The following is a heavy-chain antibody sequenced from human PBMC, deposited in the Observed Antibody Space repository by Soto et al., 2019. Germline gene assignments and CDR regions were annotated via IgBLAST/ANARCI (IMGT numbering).Heavy chain of an antibody. CDR1: GGSISSGDYY. Sequence: PSETLSLTCTVSGGSISSGDYYWSWIRQPPGKGLEWIGYIYYSGSTYYNPSLKSRVTISVDTSKNQFSLKLSSVTAADTAVYYCARGGDYSNFDYWGQGTLVTVSA. V-gene: IGHV4-30-4*01. D-gene: IGHD4-4*01. CDR3: ARGGDYSNFDY. J-gene: IGHJ4*02. CDR2: IYYSGST.